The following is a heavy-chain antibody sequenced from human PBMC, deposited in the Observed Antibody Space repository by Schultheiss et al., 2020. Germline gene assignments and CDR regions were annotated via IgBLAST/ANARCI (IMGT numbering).Heavy chain of an antibody. CDR3: ATTVTSPLNCFDP. CDR2: IYYSGST. J-gene: IGHJ5*02. V-gene: IGHV4-61*08. CDR1: GGSISSGGYY. Sequence: SETLSLTCTVSGGSISSGGYYWSWIRQPPGKGLEWIGYIYYSGSTNYNPSLKSRVTISVDTSKNQFSLKLSSVTAADTAVYYCATTVTSPLNCFDPWGQGTLVTVSS. D-gene: IGHD4-11*01.